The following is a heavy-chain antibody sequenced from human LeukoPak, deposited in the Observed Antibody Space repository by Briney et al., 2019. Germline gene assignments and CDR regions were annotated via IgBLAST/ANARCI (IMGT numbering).Heavy chain of an antibody. CDR2: IYYSGST. CDR1: GGSISSGDYY. J-gene: IGHJ4*02. V-gene: IGHV4-30-4*01. Sequence: PSETLSLTCTVSGGSISSGDYYWSWIRQPPGKGLEWIGYIYYSGSTYYNPSLKSRVTISVDTSKNQFSLKLSSVTAADTAVYYCASEGYYYDSSGYYDYWGQGTLVTVSS. CDR3: ASEGYYYDSSGYYDY. D-gene: IGHD3-22*01.